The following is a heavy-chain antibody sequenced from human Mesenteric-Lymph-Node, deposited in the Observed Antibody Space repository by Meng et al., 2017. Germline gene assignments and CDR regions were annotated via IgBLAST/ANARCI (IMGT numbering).Heavy chain of an antibody. Sequence: LRLSCTVSGGSISSGGYYWSWIRQHPGKGLEWIGYIYYSGSTYYNPSLKSRVTISVDTSKNQFSLKVTSVTAADTAIYYCVRDDTVVTRGVDYWGQGTLVTVSS. J-gene: IGHJ4*02. D-gene: IGHD4-23*01. CDR1: GGSISSGGYY. CDR3: VRDDTVVTRGVDY. CDR2: IYYSGST. V-gene: IGHV4-31*03.